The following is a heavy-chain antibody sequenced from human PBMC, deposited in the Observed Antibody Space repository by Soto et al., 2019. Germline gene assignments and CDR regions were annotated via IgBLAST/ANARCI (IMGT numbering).Heavy chain of an antibody. V-gene: IGHV1-69*01. CDR2: IIPIFGTA. D-gene: IGHD6-13*01. J-gene: IGHJ4*02. Sequence: QVQLVQSGAEVKKPGSSVKVSCKASGGTFSSYAISWVRQAPGQGLEWMGGIIPIFGTANYAQKFQGRVTITADESTRHGHMGVSSLGTEDKAVVFWAGGGIGHSWFYWGQGTLVHVS. CDR1: GGTFSSYA. CDR3: AGGGIGHSWFY.